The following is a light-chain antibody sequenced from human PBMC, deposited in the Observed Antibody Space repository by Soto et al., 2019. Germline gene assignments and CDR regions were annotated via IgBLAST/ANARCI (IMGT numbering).Light chain of an antibody. CDR2: EVS. J-gene: IGLJ1*01. CDR3: SSYTSTSTRV. Sequence: QSALTQPPSASGSLGSSVTISCTGTSSDVGGHKYVSWYQHHPGKAPKLILFEVSQRPSGVPHRFSGSKSGNTASLTVSGLHAEDEADYYCSSYTSTSTRVFGTGTKLTVL. V-gene: IGLV2-8*01. CDR1: SSDVGGHKY.